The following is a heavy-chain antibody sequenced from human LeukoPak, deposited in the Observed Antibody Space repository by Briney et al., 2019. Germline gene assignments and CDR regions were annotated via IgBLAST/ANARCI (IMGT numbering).Heavy chain of an antibody. J-gene: IGHJ4*02. Sequence: GESLKISCKGSGYSFTSYWIGWVRQMPGKGLEWMGIIYPGDSDTRYSPSFQGQVTISADKSISTAYLQWSSLKASDTAMYYCARRAQIPDYYDSSGYYYGGFERGHFDYWGQGTLVTVSS. CDR3: ARRAQIPDYYDSSGYYYGGFERGHFDY. D-gene: IGHD3-22*01. CDR1: GYSFTSYW. V-gene: IGHV5-51*01. CDR2: IYPGDSDT.